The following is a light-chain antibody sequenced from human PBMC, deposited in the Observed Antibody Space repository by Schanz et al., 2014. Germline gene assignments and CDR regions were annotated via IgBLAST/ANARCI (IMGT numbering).Light chain of an antibody. V-gene: IGLV1-47*02. J-gene: IGLJ3*02. CDR3: AAWDDSLSAFNWV. CDR1: SSNIGAGYD. Sequence: QSVLTQPPSVSGAPGQRVTISCTGSSSNIGAGYDVHWYQQLPGTAPKLLIYDNNQRPSGVPDRFSGSKSGTSASLAISGFRSEDEADYYCAAWDDSLSAFNWVFGGGTKLTVL. CDR2: DNN.